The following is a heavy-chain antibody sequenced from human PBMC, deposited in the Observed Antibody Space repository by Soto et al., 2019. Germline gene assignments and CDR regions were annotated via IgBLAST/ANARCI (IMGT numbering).Heavy chain of an antibody. CDR2: MNPNSGNT. J-gene: IGHJ4*02. D-gene: IGHD3-3*01. CDR1: GYTFTSYD. V-gene: IGHV1-8*01. Sequence: GASVKVSCTASGYTFTSYDINWVRQATGQGLEWMGWMNPNSGNTGYAQKFQGRVTMTRNTSISTAYMELSSLRSEDTAVYYCARGLRITIFGVVPYWGQGTLVTVSS. CDR3: ARGLRITIFGVVPY.